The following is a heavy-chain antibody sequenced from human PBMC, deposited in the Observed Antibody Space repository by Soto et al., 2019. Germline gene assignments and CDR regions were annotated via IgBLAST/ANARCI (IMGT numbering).Heavy chain of an antibody. CDR3: HIVVVTAMEMYYFDY. J-gene: IGHJ4*02. V-gene: IGHV1-69*13. Sequence: ASVKVSCKASGGTFSSYAISWVRQAHGQGLEWMGGIIPIFGTANYAQKFQGRVTITADESTSTAYMELSSLRSEDTAVYYCHIVVVTAMEMYYFDYWGQGILVTVSS. CDR1: GGTFSSYA. CDR2: IIPIFGTA. D-gene: IGHD2-21*02.